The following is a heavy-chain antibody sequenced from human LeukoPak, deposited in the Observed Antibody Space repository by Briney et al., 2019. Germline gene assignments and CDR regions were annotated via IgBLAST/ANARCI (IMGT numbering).Heavy chain of an antibody. CDR3: AGDYYDSSDYYYRP. Sequence: PSETLSLTCTVSGGSISRGNYQWSWIRQPAGKGLEWIGLIYTSGSTNYNPSLKSRVIISVDTSKNQFSVKLTSVTAADTAVYYCAGDYYDSSDYYYRPWGQGTLVTVSS. V-gene: IGHV4-61*02. D-gene: IGHD3-22*01. J-gene: IGHJ5*02. CDR1: GGSISRGNYQ. CDR2: IYTSGST.